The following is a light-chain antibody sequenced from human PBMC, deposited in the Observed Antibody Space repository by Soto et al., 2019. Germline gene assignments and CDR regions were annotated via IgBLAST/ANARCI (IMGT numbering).Light chain of an antibody. J-gene: IGLJ1*01. Sequence: QSALTQPASGSGSPGQSITISCTGTSSDVGGYNYVSWYQQHPGKAPKLMIYDVSNRPSGVSNRFSGSKSGNTASLTISGLQAEDEADYYCSSYTSSSTLYVFGTGTKFTVL. CDR3: SSYTSSSTLYV. CDR1: SSDVGGYNY. V-gene: IGLV2-14*01. CDR2: DVS.